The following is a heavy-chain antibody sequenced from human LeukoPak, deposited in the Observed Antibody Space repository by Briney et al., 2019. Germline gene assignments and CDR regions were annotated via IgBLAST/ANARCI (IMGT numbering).Heavy chain of an antibody. V-gene: IGHV4-59*04. CDR1: GGSISNYY. CDR2: IYYSGST. Sequence: SETLSLTCTVSGGSISNYYWSWIRQPPGKGLEWIGNIYYSGSTYYNPSLKSRVTISVDTSKNQFSLKLSSVTAADTAVYYCARRREGNSSVDSWGQGTLVTVSS. CDR3: ARRREGNSSVDS. J-gene: IGHJ4*02. D-gene: IGHD6-6*01.